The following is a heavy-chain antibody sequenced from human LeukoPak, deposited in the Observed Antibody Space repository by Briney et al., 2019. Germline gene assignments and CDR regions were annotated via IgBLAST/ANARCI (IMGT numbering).Heavy chain of an antibody. CDR1: GFTFSSYE. Sequence: GGSLRLSCAASGFTFSSYEMNWVRQAPGKGLEWVSYISSSGSTIYYADSVKGRFTISRDNAKNSLYLQMNSLRAEDTAVYYCARENQYSSSWADYWGQGTPVTVSS. CDR3: ARENQYSSSWADY. V-gene: IGHV3-48*03. CDR2: ISSSGSTI. J-gene: IGHJ4*02. D-gene: IGHD6-13*01.